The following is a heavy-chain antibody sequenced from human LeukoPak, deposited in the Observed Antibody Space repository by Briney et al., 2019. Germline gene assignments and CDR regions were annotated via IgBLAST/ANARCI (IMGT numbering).Heavy chain of an antibody. CDR1: GYIFTRYW. CDR3: ARVAGSGTYSAFDV. D-gene: IGHD1-26*01. CDR2: IYPGDSDT. Sequence: GESLKISCKGSGYIFTRYWIGWVRQMPGKGLEWMGIIYPGDSDTTYSPSFQGQVTISADKSISTAYLQWSDPKASDTAMYYCARVAGSGTYSAFDVWGQGTMVTVSS. J-gene: IGHJ3*01. V-gene: IGHV5-51*01.